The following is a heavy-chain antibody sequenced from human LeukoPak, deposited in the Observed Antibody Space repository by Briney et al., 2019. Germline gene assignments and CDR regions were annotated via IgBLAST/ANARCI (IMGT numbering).Heavy chain of an antibody. CDR2: IYYRGTT. D-gene: IGHD3-22*01. CDR3: ARGYYDSIGYSSDAFDI. Sequence: SETLSLTCTVSGGSISSGDYYWSWIRQPPGKGLEWIGYIYYRGTTYYNPSLKSRVTISVDTSKNQFSLKLTSVTAADTAVYYCARGYYDSIGYSSDAFDIWGQGTMVTVSS. V-gene: IGHV4-30-4*01. J-gene: IGHJ3*02. CDR1: GGSISSGDYY.